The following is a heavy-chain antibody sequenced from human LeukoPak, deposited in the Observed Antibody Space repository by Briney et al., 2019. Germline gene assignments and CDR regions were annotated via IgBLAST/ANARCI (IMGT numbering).Heavy chain of an antibody. CDR3: ARVYDNNWFDP. CDR2: INHSGST. CDR1: GGSFSGYY. V-gene: IGHV4-34*01. J-gene: IGHJ5*02. D-gene: IGHD3-22*01. Sequence: SETLSLTCAVYGGSFSGYYWSWIRQPPGKGLEWIGEINHSGSTNYNPSLKSRVTISGDTSKNQFSLKLSSVTAADTAVYYCARVYDNNWFDPWGQGTLVTVSS.